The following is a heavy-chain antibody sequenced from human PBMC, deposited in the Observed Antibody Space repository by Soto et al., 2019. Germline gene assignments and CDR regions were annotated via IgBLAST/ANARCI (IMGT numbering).Heavy chain of an antibody. J-gene: IGHJ4*02. V-gene: IGHV3-23*01. CDR3: AKDRGTSEYYFDY. CDR1: GFTFSSYA. Sequence: EVQLLESGGVLVQPGGSLRLSCAASGFTFSSYAMSWVRQAPGKGLEWVSTVTGSGSSTYYPDSVKGRFTISRDNSKNTLYLQMNSLRAEDTAVYHCAKDRGTSEYYFDYWGRGTLVTVSS. D-gene: IGHD3-10*01. CDR2: VTGSGSST.